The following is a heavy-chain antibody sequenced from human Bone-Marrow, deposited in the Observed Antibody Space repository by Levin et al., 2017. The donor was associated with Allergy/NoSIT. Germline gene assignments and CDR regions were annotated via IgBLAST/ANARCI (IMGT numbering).Heavy chain of an antibody. Sequence: PGGSLRLSCEVSGFSVRSNYMSWVRQPPGRGLEWVSVIYGEAKTQYTDSVKGRFTTSRDNAKNILYLRLNIVRVEDTGVYYCVRDRDLRDSGSGSWLPVWGKGTTVTVSS. D-gene: IGHD3-10*01. CDR3: VRDRDLRDSGSGSWLPV. CDR2: IYGEAKT. V-gene: IGHV3-53*01. CDR1: GFSVRSNY. J-gene: IGHJ6*04.